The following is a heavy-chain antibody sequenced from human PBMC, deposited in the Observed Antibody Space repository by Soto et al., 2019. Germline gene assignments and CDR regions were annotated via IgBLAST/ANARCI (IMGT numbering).Heavy chain of an antibody. CDR2: INSDGSST. CDR1: GFTFSSYW. Sequence: PGGSLRLSCAASGFTFSSYWMHWVRQAPGKGLVWVSRINSDGSSTSYADSVKGRFTISRDNAKNTLYLQMNSLRAEDTAVYYCASSLGRSSWFDYWGQGTLVTVSS. CDR3: ASSLGRSSWFDY. D-gene: IGHD6-13*01. J-gene: IGHJ4*02. V-gene: IGHV3-74*01.